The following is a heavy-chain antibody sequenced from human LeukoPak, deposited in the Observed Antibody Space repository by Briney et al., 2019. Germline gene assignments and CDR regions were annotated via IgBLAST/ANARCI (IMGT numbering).Heavy chain of an antibody. V-gene: IGHV4-39*01. J-gene: IGHJ5*02. CDR1: GGSISSSSYY. CDR3: ARHCSSTSCYPWFDP. Sequence: SETLSLTCTVSGGSISSSSYYWGWIRQPPGKGLEWIGSIYYSGSAYYNPSLKSRVTISVDTSKNQFSLKLSSVTAADTAVYYCARHCSSTSCYPWFDPWGQGNLVTVSS. CDR2: IYYSGSA. D-gene: IGHD2-2*01.